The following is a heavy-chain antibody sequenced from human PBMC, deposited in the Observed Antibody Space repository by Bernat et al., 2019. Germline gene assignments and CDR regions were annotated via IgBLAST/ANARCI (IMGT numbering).Heavy chain of an antibody. V-gene: IGHV3-33*01. CDR3: AREEVGKYTGY. J-gene: IGHJ4*02. Sequence: QVQLVESGGGVVQPGRSLRLSCAASGFTFSSYGMHWVRQAPGKGLEWVAVIWYDGSNKYYADSVKGRFTISRDNSKNTLYLQMNSLRAEDMAVYYCAREEVGKYTGYWGQGTLVTVSS. CDR2: IWYDGSNK. CDR1: GFTFSSYG. D-gene: IGHD1-26*01.